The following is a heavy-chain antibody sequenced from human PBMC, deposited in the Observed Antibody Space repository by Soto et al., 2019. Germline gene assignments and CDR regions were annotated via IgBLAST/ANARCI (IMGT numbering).Heavy chain of an antibody. Sequence: TSETLSLTCSVSGGSISNYCWSWIRQPPGKGLEWIAYIFGSGSTNYNPSLKSRVTLSIDTSKSQVSLNLSSVTAADTAVYYCANTSIVTVPFAAYFENWGQGALVTVSS. CDR1: GGSISNYC. V-gene: IGHV4-4*08. J-gene: IGHJ4*02. D-gene: IGHD5-18*01. CDR3: ANTSIVTVPFAAYFEN. CDR2: IFGSGST.